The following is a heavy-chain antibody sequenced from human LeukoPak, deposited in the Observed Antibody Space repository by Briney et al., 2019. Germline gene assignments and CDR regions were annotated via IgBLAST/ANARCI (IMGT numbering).Heavy chain of an antibody. CDR2: IIPIFGTA. CDR3: ALIPKYCSSTSCYLNGWFDP. CDR1: GGTFSSYA. V-gene: IGHV1-69*01. J-gene: IGHJ5*02. D-gene: IGHD2-2*01. Sequence: ASVKVSXKASGGTFSSYAISWVRQAPGQGLEWMGGIIPIFGTANYAQKFQGRVTITPDESTSTAYMELSSLRSEDTAVYYCALIPKYCSSTSCYLNGWFDPWGQGTLVTVSS.